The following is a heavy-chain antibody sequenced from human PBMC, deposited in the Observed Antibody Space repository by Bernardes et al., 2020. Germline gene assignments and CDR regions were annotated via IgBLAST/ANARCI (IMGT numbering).Heavy chain of an antibody. J-gene: IGHJ4*02. V-gene: IGHV4-61*01. CDR2: VYYSGSN. CDR1: GGPINFDSFH. Sequence: SETLSLTCTVSGGPINFDSFHWSWIRQPPGKGLEWIGHVYYSGSNKYNPSLDSRATISQDPSNNQFSLTLRSVTAADTAVYYCLGYTAGGAGLGYWGQGVQVTVSS. CDR3: LGYTAGGAGLGY. D-gene: IGHD5-18*01.